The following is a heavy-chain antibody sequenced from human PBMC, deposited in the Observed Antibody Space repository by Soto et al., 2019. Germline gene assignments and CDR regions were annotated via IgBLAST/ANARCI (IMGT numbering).Heavy chain of an antibody. CDR3: AREDSAEGYMDV. CDR2: IYYSGST. V-gene: IGHV4-39*02. CDR1: GGSISSSSYY. Sequence: QLQLQESGPGLVKPSETLSLTCTVSGGSISSSSYYWGWIRQPPGKGLEWIGSIYYSGSTYYNPSLKSRVTISVDTSKNQFSLKLSSVTAADTAVYYCAREDSAEGYMDVWGKGTTVTVSS. J-gene: IGHJ6*03.